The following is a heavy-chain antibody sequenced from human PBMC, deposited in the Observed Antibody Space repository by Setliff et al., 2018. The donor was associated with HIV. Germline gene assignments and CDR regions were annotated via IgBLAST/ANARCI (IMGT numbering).Heavy chain of an antibody. CDR3: AHSPDTWYFVEYFHH. Sequence: SGPKLVNTTPTLTLTCTLTGFSLNISDVGVGWIRQPPGKALEWLALIYWNDDKRYSPSLKNRLTITKDTSKNQVVLTMTNMDPADTATYYSAHSPDTWYFVEYFHHWGQGTRVTVSS. CDR2: IYWNDDK. D-gene: IGHD3-9*01. CDR1: GFSLNISDVG. V-gene: IGHV2-5*01. J-gene: IGHJ1*01.